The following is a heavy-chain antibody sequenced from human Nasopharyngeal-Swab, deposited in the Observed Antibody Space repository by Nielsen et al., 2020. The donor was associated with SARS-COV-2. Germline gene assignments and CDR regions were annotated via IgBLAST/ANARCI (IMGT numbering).Heavy chain of an antibody. J-gene: IGHJ1*01. Sequence: SETLSLTCTISGGSISSYYWSWIRQHPGKGLEWIGYIYYSGSTYYNPSLKSRVTISVDTSKNQFSLKLSSVTAADTAVYYCALEGYSSSWYGYFQHWGQGTLVTVSS. CDR2: IYYSGST. D-gene: IGHD6-13*01. CDR1: GGSISSYY. CDR3: ALEGYSSSWYGYFQH. V-gene: IGHV4-59*06.